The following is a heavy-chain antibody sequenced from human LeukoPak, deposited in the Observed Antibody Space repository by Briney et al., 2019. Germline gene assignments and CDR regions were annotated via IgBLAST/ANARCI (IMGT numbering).Heavy chain of an antibody. V-gene: IGHV3-21*01. Sequence: GSLRLSCAASGFTFSSYSMNWVRQAPGKGLEWVSSISSSSSYIYYADSVKGRFTISRNNAKNSLYLQMNSLRAEDTAVYNCARYLVVARVRNSPDDYWGQGTLVTVSS. D-gene: IGHD2-15*01. CDR1: GFTFSSYS. CDR3: ARYLVVARVRNSPDDY. CDR2: ISSSSSYI. J-gene: IGHJ4*02.